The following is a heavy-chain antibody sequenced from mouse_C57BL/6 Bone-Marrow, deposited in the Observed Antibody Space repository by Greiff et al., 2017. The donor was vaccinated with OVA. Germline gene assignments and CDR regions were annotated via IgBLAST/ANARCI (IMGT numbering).Heavy chain of an antibody. CDR3: ASIYYDYGRPLYWYFDV. CDR2: ILPGSGST. D-gene: IGHD2-4*01. CDR1: GYTFTGYW. Sequence: VQLQQSGAELMKPGASVKLSCKATGYTFTGYWIEWVKQRPGHGLEWIGEILPGSGSTNYNEKFKGKATFTADTSSNPAYMQLSSLTTEDSAIYYCASIYYDYGRPLYWYFDVWGTGTTVTVSS. V-gene: IGHV1-9*01. J-gene: IGHJ1*03.